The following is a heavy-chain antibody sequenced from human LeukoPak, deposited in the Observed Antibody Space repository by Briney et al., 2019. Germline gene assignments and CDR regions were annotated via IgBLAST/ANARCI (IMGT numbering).Heavy chain of an antibody. CDR3: AKDRYCGGDCYIFDY. CDR2: ISYDGNNK. V-gene: IGHV3-30*18. D-gene: IGHD2-21*02. J-gene: IGHJ4*02. CDR1: GFTFSSYG. Sequence: GGSLRLSCAASGFTFSSYGMHWVRQAPGKGLEWVAVISYDGNNKYYADSVKGRFTISRDNSKNTLYLQMNSLRAEDTAVYYCAKDRYCGGDCYIFDYWGQGTLVTVSS.